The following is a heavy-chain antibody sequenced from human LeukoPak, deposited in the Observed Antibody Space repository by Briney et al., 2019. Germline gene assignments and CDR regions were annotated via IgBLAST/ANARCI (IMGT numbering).Heavy chain of an antibody. J-gene: IGHJ3*02. CDR2: FDPEDGET. D-gene: IGHD3-10*01. CDR1: GYTLTELS. Sequence: ASVKVSCKVSGYTLTELSMHWVRQAPGKGLEWMGGFDPEDGETIYAQKFQGRVTMTEDTSTDTAYMELSRLRSDDTAVYYCAERPTMGFGANDAFDIWGQGTMVTVSP. V-gene: IGHV1-24*01. CDR3: AERPTMGFGANDAFDI.